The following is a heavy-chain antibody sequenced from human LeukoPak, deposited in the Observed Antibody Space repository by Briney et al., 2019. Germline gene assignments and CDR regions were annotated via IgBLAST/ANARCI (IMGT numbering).Heavy chain of an antibody. CDR2: IYYSGST. Sequence: SETLSLTCTVSGGSISSYYWSWIRQPPGKGLEWIGYIYYSGSTNYNPSLKSRVTISVDTSKNQFSLKLSSVTAADTAVYCCARGGYYYDSSGYHDAFDIWGQGTMVTVSS. V-gene: IGHV4-59*01. J-gene: IGHJ3*02. CDR3: ARGGYYYDSSGYHDAFDI. CDR1: GGSISSYY. D-gene: IGHD3-22*01.